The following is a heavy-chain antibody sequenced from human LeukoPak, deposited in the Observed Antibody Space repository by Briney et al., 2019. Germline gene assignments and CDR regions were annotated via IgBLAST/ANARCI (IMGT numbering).Heavy chain of an antibody. V-gene: IGHV3-30*03. CDR1: GFTFSSYG. Sequence: GGSLRLSCAASGFTFSSYGMHWVRQAPGKGLEWVAVISYDGSNKYYADSVKGRFTISRDNSKNTLYLQMNSLRAEDTAVYYCARASRGYCSGGSCYGLNWFDPWGQGTLVTVSS. D-gene: IGHD2-15*01. CDR3: ARASRGYCSGGSCYGLNWFDP. J-gene: IGHJ5*02. CDR2: ISYDGSNK.